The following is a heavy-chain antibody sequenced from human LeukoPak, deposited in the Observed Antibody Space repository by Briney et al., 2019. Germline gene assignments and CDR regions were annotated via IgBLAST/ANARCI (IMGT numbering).Heavy chain of an antibody. CDR3: ARVPTYYYGLGDPYYFDY. V-gene: IGHV3-11*06. CDR1: GFTFSDYY. D-gene: IGHD3-10*01. CDR2: ISSSSSYT. Sequence: PGGSLRLSCAASGFTFSDYYMSWIRQAPGKGLEWVSYISSSSSYTNYADSVKGRFTISRDNAKNSLYLQMNSLRAEDTAVYYCARVPTYYYGLGDPYYFDYWGQGTLVTVSS. J-gene: IGHJ4*02.